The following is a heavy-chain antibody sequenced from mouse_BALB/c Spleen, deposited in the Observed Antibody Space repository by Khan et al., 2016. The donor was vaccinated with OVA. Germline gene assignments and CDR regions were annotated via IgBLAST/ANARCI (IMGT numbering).Heavy chain of an antibody. Sequence: QVQLKESGPGLVAPSQSLSITCTVSGFSLSNYGVHWLRQPPGKGLEWLGVTWAGGSTNYNSALMSRLSISKDNSKGQVFLKMNSLQTDDTAMYYCDNLYGDEPYWGQGTLVTVSA. D-gene: IGHD2-13*01. CDR2: TWAGGST. CDR3: DNLYGDEPY. V-gene: IGHV2-9*02. CDR1: GFSLSNYG. J-gene: IGHJ3*01.